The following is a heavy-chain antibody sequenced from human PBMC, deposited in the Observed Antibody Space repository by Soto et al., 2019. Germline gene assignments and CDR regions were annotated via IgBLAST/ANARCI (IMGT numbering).Heavy chain of an antibody. Sequence: QVQLVESGGGVVHPGRSLRLSCVTSGFRFSSFNMDWLRQTPGKGLEWVAAISHDGSDISYRDSVKGRFTISRDKSKNTLYLQMDSLRPDDAGVYYCAKESLDYYDLGRFYVPAFDYWGQGPPVSVSS. V-gene: IGHV3-30*18. CDR3: AKESLDYYDLGRFYVPAFDY. D-gene: IGHD3-10*01. CDR1: GFRFSSFN. J-gene: IGHJ4*02. CDR2: ISHDGSDI.